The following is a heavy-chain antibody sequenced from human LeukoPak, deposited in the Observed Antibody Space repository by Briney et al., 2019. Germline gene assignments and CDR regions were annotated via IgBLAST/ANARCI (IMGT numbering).Heavy chain of an antibody. CDR2: ISSRDNLI. CDR3: AKFGPRCTGGSCSRTLDY. D-gene: IGHD2-15*01. V-gene: IGHV3-11*01. J-gene: IGHJ4*02. CDR1: GFVVNDYY. Sequence: PGGSLRLSCAASGFVVNDYYMTWIRLAPGKGLEWVSYISSRDNLIYYADSVKGRFIISRDNSKNTVYLQMDSLRVDDTALYYCAKFGPRCTGGSCSRTLDYWGQGTLVTVSS.